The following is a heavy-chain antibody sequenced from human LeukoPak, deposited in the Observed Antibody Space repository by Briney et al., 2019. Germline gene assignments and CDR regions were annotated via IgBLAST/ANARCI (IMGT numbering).Heavy chain of an antibody. Sequence: GGSLRLSCAASGFTFRSYGMHWVRQAPGKGLEWVAVIWHDGTNKYYADSVKGRFTISRDNSKNTLYLQVNSLRAEDTAVYYCARDRGSNDPIDYWGQGTLVTASS. V-gene: IGHV3-33*01. CDR3: ARDRGSNDPIDY. CDR2: IWHDGTNK. CDR1: GFTFRSYG. J-gene: IGHJ4*02. D-gene: IGHD2-15*01.